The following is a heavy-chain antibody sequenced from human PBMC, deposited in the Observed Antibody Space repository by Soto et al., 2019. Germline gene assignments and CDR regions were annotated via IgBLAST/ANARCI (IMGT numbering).Heavy chain of an antibody. V-gene: IGHV4-34*01. CDR2: INHSGST. J-gene: IGHJ6*02. Sequence: SETLSLTCAVYGGSFSGYYWSWIRQPPGKGLEWIGEINHSGSTNYNPSLKSRVTISVDTSKNQFSLKLSSVTAADTAVYYCARLGGSGSYAPYYYGMDVWGQGTTVTVSS. CDR3: ARLGGSGSYAPYYYGMDV. D-gene: IGHD3-10*01. CDR1: GGSFSGYY.